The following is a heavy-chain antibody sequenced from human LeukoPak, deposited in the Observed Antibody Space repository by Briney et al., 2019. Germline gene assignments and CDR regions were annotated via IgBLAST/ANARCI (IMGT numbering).Heavy chain of an antibody. CDR3: AKDTGLWGMTTLTTVDY. CDR2: INSDGSNT. Sequence: GRSLRLSCAASGFTFSSYWMHWVRQAPGKGLVWVSRINSDGSNTRYTDSVKGRFTIHRDNAKNTLYLQMDSLRAEDTALYYCAKDTGLWGMTTLTTVDYWGRGTLVTVSS. J-gene: IGHJ4*02. CDR1: GFTFSSYW. D-gene: IGHD4-11*01. V-gene: IGHV3-74*01.